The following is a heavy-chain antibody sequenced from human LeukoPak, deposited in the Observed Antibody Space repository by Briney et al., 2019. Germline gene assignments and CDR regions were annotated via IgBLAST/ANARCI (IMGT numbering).Heavy chain of an antibody. CDR2: ILFDGSNK. D-gene: IGHD4-11*01. CDR3: AKVRGETHSDLVGD. Sequence: GGSLRLSCAASGFTFSSYGMHWVRQAPGKGLEWVAFILFDGSNKYYADSVKGRFTISRDNSKNTQYLQMNSLRAEDTAVYYCAKVRGETHSDLVGDWGQGTLVTVSS. V-gene: IGHV3-30*02. CDR1: GFTFSSYG. J-gene: IGHJ4*02.